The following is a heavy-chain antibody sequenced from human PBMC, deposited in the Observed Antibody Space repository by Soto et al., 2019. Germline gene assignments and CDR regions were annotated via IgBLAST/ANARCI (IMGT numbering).Heavy chain of an antibody. J-gene: IGHJ5*02. CDR1: GGIFSSFS. CDR2: IIPMTGTP. Sequence: GASVKVSCKASGGIFSSFSITWVRQVPGHGLEWMGGIIPMTGTPNYAEKFQGRLPLTADASTRTAYLLLSSRKSEDTAVYYCARGPILPGATSWLDPWGQGTVVTVSS. CDR3: ARGPILPGATSWLDP. V-gene: IGHV1-69*13. D-gene: IGHD2-21*01.